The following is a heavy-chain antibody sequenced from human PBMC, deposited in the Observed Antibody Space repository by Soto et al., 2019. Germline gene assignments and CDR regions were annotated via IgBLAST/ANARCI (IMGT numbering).Heavy chain of an antibody. J-gene: IGHJ4*02. D-gene: IGHD5-18*01. CDR1: GGSVSSGSYY. Sequence: QVQLQESGPGLVKPSETLSLTCTVSGGSVSSGSYYWSWIRQPPGKGLEWIGYIYYSGSTNYNPSLNSGVPISVDTSKTQFSLKLSSVTAADTAVYYCARALLSYGIDYWGQGTLVTVSS. CDR2: IYYSGST. V-gene: IGHV4-61*01. CDR3: ARALLSYGIDY.